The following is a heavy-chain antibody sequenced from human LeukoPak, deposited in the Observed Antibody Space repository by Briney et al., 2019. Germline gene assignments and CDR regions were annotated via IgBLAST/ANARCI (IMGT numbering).Heavy chain of an antibody. Sequence: GGSLRLSCAASGFTFSSYGMHWVRQAPGKGLEWVSSLSSSSTYINYADSVKGRITISRDNANNLVYLQMNSLRAEDTAVYYCARSSGWPQYYGMDVWGQGTTVAVSS. CDR2: LSSSSTYI. J-gene: IGHJ6*02. D-gene: IGHD6-19*01. CDR3: ARSSGWPQYYGMDV. CDR1: GFTFSSYG. V-gene: IGHV3-21*01.